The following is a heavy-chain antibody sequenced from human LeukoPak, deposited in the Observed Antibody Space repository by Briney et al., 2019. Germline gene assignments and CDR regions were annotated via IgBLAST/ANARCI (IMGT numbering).Heavy chain of an antibody. Sequence: SETLSLTCTVSGGSISSYYWSWIRQPPGKGLEWIGYIYYSGSTNYNPSLKNRVTISVDTSKNQFSLKLSSVTAADTAVYYCARDRAMGTMVRGHYYYGMDVWGQGTTVTVSS. J-gene: IGHJ6*02. CDR1: GGSISSYY. D-gene: IGHD3-10*01. V-gene: IGHV4-59*01. CDR3: ARDRAMGTMVRGHYYYGMDV. CDR2: IYYSGST.